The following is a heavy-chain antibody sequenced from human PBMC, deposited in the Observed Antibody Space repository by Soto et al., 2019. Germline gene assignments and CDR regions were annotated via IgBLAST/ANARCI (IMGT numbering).Heavy chain of an antibody. CDR2: IYYSGST. D-gene: IGHD5-12*01. J-gene: IGHJ6*02. CDR3: ASHIGYSGYDWDYYYGMDV. Sequence: PSETLSLTCTVSGGSISSSSYYWGWIRQPPGKGLEWIGSIYYSGSTYYNPSLKSRVTISVDTSKNQFSLKLSSVTAADTAVYYCASHIGYSGYDWDYYYGMDVWGQGTTVTVS. CDR1: GGSISSSSYY. V-gene: IGHV4-39*01.